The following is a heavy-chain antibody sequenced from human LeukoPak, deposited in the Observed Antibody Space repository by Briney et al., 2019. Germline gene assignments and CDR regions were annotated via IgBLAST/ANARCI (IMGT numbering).Heavy chain of an antibody. J-gene: IGHJ4*02. D-gene: IGHD2-15*01. CDR3: ARAHASRGGY. V-gene: IGHV3-30*02. CDR2: IRCDGSNK. CDR1: GFTFSSYG. Sequence: PGGSLRLSCAASGFTFSSYGMHWVRQAPGKGLEWVAFIRCDGSNKYYTDSVKGRFTISRDNSKNTLYLQMHSLRAEDTAVYYCARAHASRGGYWGQGTLVTVSS.